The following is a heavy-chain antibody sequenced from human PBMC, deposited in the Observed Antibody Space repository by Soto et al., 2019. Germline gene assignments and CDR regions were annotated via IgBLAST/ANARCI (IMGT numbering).Heavy chain of an antibody. Sequence: QVQLVQSGAEVKKPGASVKVSCKASGYTFTSYGISWVRQAPGQGLEWMGWISAYNGNINYAQKLQGRVTMTTNTSTSKANMEMRSLRSDNTAVYYCARDGVTARRSAADAKFSNYESSGYDYYWGQGTLVTVSS. CDR3: ARDGVTARRSAADAKFSNYESSGYDYY. V-gene: IGHV1-18*01. CDR2: ISAYNGNI. D-gene: IGHD3-22*01. CDR1: GYTFTSYG. J-gene: IGHJ4*02.